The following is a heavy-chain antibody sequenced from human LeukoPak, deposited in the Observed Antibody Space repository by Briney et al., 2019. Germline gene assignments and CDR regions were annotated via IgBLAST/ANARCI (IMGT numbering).Heavy chain of an antibody. Sequence: PGGSLRLSCAASGFTFSAYSMNWFRPAPGKGLEWVSYISSTSSTIYYADSVKGRFTISRDNAKNSLFLQINSLRAEDTAVYYCARFVVDYYFYYYMDVWGKGTTVTVSS. CDR2: ISSTSSTI. CDR3: ARFVVDYYFYYYMDV. D-gene: IGHD2-15*01. J-gene: IGHJ6*03. CDR1: GFTFSAYS. V-gene: IGHV3-48*04.